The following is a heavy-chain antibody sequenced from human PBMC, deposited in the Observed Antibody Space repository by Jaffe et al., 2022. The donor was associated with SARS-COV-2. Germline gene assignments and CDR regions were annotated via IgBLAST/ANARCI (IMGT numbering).Heavy chain of an antibody. V-gene: IGHV4-39*01. Sequence: QLQLQESGPGLVKPSETLSLTCTVSGGSISSSSYYWGWIRQPPGKGLEWIGSIYYSGSTYYNPSLKSRVTISVDTSKNQFSLKLSSVTAADTAVYYCASMDTAMPHAAFDYWGQGTLVTVSS. CDR1: GGSISSSSYY. CDR3: ASMDTAMPHAAFDY. CDR2: IYYSGST. D-gene: IGHD5-18*01. J-gene: IGHJ4*02.